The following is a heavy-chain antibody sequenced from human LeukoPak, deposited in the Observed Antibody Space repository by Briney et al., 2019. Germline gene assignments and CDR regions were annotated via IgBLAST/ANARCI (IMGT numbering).Heavy chain of an antibody. Sequence: GGSLRLSRAASGFTFSDQSMNWVRQAPGKGLEWVSSISSNSLHIFYADSVKGRFTISRDNAKNSLYLQMNNLRAEDTAVYYCVGPDSQFDCWGQGTLVTVSS. CDR3: VGPDSQFDC. J-gene: IGHJ4*02. CDR1: GFTFSDQS. D-gene: IGHD3-10*01. V-gene: IGHV3-21*01. CDR2: ISSNSLHI.